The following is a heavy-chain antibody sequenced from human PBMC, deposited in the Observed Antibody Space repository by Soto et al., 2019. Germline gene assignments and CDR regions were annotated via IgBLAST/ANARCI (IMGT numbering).Heavy chain of an antibody. CDR3: ARDGANSGYDYGY. Sequence: EVQLVESGGGLVQPGGSLRLYCAASGLTFISYCMSSIRQAPGKGLEWVANIKQDGSEKYYVDNVKCRFTISRENAKNSLYLQMNSLRAEETAVYYCARDGANSGYDYGYWGQGTLVTVSS. CDR2: IKQDGSEK. V-gene: IGHV3-7*01. J-gene: IGHJ4*02. D-gene: IGHD5-12*01. CDR1: GLTFISYC.